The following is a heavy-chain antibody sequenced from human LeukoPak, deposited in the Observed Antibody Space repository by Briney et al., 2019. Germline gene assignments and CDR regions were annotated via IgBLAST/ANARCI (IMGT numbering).Heavy chain of an antibody. CDR1: VYTFTSYD. CDR2: MNPNSGNT. CDR3: ARGTRYCSSTSCYRGYYYYYMDV. V-gene: IGHV1-8*01. Sequence: ASVKVSCKASVYTFTSYDINWVRQATGQGLEWMGWMNPNSGNTGYAQKFQGRVTMTRNTSISTAYMELSSLRSEDTAVYYCARGTRYCSSTSCYRGYYYYYMDVWGKGTTVTVSS. D-gene: IGHD2-2*01. J-gene: IGHJ6*03.